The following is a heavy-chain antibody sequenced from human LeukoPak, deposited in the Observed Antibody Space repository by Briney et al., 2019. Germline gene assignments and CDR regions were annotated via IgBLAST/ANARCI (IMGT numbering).Heavy chain of an antibody. D-gene: IGHD3-10*01. CDR3: ARLLYGSGSYYINNMDV. Sequence: SETLSPTCTVSGGSISSYYWSWIRQPAGTALEWIGRIYTSGTITYNPSLKSRVTMSVDTSKNQFSLKLSSVTAADTAVYYCARLLYGSGSYYINNMDVWGKGTTVTISS. V-gene: IGHV4-4*07. J-gene: IGHJ6*03. CDR2: IYTSGTI. CDR1: GGSISSYY.